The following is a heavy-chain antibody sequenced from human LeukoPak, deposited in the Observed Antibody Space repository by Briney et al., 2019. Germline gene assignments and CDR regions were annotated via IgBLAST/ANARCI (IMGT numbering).Heavy chain of an antibody. Sequence: GASVKVSCKASGYTFTGYYMHWVRQAPGQGLEWMGWINPNSGGTNYAQKFQGRGTMTRDTSISTAYMELSSLRSDDTAVYYCARRGSHCSGSSCYGTFDYWGQGTLVTVSS. CDR3: ARRGSHCSGSSCYGTFDY. CDR2: INPNSGGT. CDR1: GYTFTGYY. D-gene: IGHD2-15*01. J-gene: IGHJ4*02. V-gene: IGHV1-2*02.